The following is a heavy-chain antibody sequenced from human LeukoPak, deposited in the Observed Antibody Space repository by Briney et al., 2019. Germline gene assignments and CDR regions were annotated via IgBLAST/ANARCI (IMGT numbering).Heavy chain of an antibody. Sequence: GGSLRRSCAASGFPFSSHNMNWVRQAPGKGLEWVSYITSSSSYIYYADSVKGRFTISRDNAKNSLYLQMDSLRAEDTAVYYCARAIFSSGWYLIDYWGQGTLVTISS. CDR2: ITSSSSYI. V-gene: IGHV3-21*04. CDR3: ARAIFSSGWYLIDY. CDR1: GFPFSSHN. D-gene: IGHD6-19*01. J-gene: IGHJ4*02.